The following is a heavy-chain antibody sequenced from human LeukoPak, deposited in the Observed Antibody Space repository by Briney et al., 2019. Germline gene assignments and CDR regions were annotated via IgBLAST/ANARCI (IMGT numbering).Heavy chain of an antibody. Sequence: SVKVSCKASGGTFSSYAISWVRQAPGQGLEWMGGIIPIFGTANYAQKFQGRVTITADKSTSTAYMELSSLRSEDTAVYYCASVTTVTTKGHGAFDIWGQGTMVTVSS. CDR1: GGTFSSYA. D-gene: IGHD4-17*01. V-gene: IGHV1-69*06. J-gene: IGHJ3*02. CDR3: ASVTTVTTKGHGAFDI. CDR2: IIPIFGTA.